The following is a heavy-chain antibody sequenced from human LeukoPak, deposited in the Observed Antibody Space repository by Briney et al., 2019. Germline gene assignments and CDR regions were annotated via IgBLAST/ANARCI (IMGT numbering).Heavy chain of an antibody. Sequence: SETLSLTCTVSGGSISGYYWSWIRQPAGKGLEWIGRIYTSGSTNYNPSLKSRVTMSVDTSKNQYSLKLSSVTAADTAVYYCAKASTGSFYYFDYWGQGTLVTVSS. D-gene: IGHD3-10*01. J-gene: IGHJ4*02. CDR2: IYTSGST. CDR3: AKASTGSFYYFDY. CDR1: GGSISGYY. V-gene: IGHV4-4*07.